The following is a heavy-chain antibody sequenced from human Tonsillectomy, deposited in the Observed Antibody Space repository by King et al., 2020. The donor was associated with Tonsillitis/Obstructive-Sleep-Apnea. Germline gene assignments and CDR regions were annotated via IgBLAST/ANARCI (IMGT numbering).Heavy chain of an antibody. V-gene: IGHV5-51*01. CDR3: ARQDCTNGVCQPFDY. J-gene: IGHJ4*02. D-gene: IGHD2-8*01. Sequence: QPVQSGAEVKKPGESLKISCKGSGYSFTSYWIGWVRQMPGKGLEWMGIIYPGDSDTRYSPSFQGQVTISADKSISTAYLPWSSLKASDTAMYYCARQDCTNGVCQPFDYWGQGTLVTVSS. CDR2: IYPGDSDT. CDR1: GYSFTSYW.